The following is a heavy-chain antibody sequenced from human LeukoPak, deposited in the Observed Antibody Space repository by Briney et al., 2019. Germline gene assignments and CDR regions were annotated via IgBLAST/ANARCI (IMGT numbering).Heavy chain of an antibody. J-gene: IGHJ4*02. Sequence: PGGSLRLSCAASGFTFSGYGMSWVRQAPGKGLEWVSAISGSGGSTYYADSVKGRFTISRDNSKNTMHLQMNSLRAEGTAVYYCAKDGAYCGGDCYSYYFDYWGQGTLVTVSS. CDR3: AKDGAYCGGDCYSYYFDY. V-gene: IGHV3-23*01. D-gene: IGHD2-21*02. CDR1: GFTFSGYG. CDR2: ISGSGGST.